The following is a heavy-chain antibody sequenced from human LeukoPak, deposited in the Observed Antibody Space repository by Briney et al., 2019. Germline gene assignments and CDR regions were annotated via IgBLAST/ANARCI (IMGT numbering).Heavy chain of an antibody. CDR2: IYYSGST. D-gene: IGHD4-17*01. CDR3: ARISPYYGDTHAFDI. CDR1: GGSISSSSYY. V-gene: IGHV4-39*07. Sequence: SETLSLTCTVSGGSISSSSYYWGWIRQPPGKGLEWIGSIYYSGSTYYNPSLKSRVTISVDTSKNQFSLKLSSVTAADMAVYYCARISPYYGDTHAFDIWGQGTMVTVSS. J-gene: IGHJ3*02.